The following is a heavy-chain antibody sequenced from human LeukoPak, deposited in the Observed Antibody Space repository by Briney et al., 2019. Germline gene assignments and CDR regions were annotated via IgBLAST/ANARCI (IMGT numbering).Heavy chain of an antibody. V-gene: IGHV3-64D*09. CDR3: VKAMATYGYRVPFDY. Sequence: GGSLRLSYSASGFTFSSYAMHWVRQAPGKGLEYVSAISSDGVTTYYADSVKGRFTISRDNSKNTLYLQMNSLRAEDTAVYYCVKAMATYGYRVPFDYWGQGTLVTVSS. J-gene: IGHJ4*02. D-gene: IGHD5-18*01. CDR1: GFTFSSYA. CDR2: ISSDGVTT.